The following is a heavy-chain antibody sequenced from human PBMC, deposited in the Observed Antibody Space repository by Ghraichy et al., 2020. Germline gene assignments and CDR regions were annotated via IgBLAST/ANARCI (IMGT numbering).Heavy chain of an antibody. J-gene: IGHJ4*02. CDR3: ARDCSTTTCHYTPFDF. CDR2: IGGSLGAGGRGAI. D-gene: IGHD2-2*01. CDR1: GFTISDYN. Sequence: GGSLRLSCAASGFTISDYNMNWVRQIPGKGLEWISHIGGSLGAGGRGAIKYADSVNGRFTVSRDNGKNSLHLQLNTLRAEDTAVYYCARDCSTTTCHYTPFDFWGQGTLVTVSS. V-gene: IGHV3-48*01.